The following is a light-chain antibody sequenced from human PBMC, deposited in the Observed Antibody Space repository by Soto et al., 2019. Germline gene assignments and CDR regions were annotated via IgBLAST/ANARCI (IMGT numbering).Light chain of an antibody. J-gene: IGLJ2*01. CDR2: GNR. CDR3: SSYAGSNNFDVV. CDR1: SSNLGAGYD. V-gene: IGLV1-40*01. Sequence: QSVLTQPPSVSGAPGQRVTISCTGNSSNLGAGYDVHWYQQLPGAAPKLVIFGNRNRPSGVPERFSGSKSGTSASLAITGLQAEDEADYYCSSYAGSNNFDVVFGGGTKLTVL.